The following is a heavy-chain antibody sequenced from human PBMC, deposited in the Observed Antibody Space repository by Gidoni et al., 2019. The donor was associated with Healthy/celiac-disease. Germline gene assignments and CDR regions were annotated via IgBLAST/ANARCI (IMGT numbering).Heavy chain of an antibody. J-gene: IGHJ4*02. D-gene: IGHD5-18*01. CDR1: GSTFSDYY. CDR3: ARVAGYSYGYFGY. CDR2: MSSSGSTI. Sequence: QVQMVATGGGLVKPGGSLRLSCAASGSTFSDYYMSCIRQAPGKGLECVSYMSSSGSTIDYEDSVKGRFTISRDNAKNSLYLQMNSLRAEDTAVYYCARVAGYSYGYFGYWGQGTLVTVSS. V-gene: IGHV3-11*01.